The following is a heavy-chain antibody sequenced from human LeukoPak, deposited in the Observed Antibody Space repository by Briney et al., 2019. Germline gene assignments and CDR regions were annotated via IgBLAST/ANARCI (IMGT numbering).Heavy chain of an antibody. Sequence: SETLSLTCTVSGGSISSSSFYWGWIRQPPGKGLEWIGNIYYSGSTNYNPSLKSRVTISVDTSKNQFSLKLSSVTAADTAVYYCARVHRAQRGYSQRLGAFDIWGQGTMVTVSS. J-gene: IGHJ3*02. V-gene: IGHV4-39*01. CDR2: IYYSGST. CDR3: ARVHRAQRGYSQRLGAFDI. D-gene: IGHD5-18*01. CDR1: GGSISSSSFY.